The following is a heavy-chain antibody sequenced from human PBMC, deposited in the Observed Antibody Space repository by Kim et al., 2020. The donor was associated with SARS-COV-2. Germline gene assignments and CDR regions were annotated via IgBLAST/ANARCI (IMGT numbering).Heavy chain of an antibody. V-gene: IGHV3-9*01. CDR2: ISWNSGSI. CDR1: GFTFGDYA. CDR3: MGGRLVMEFDAFDI. Sequence: GGSLRLSCAASGFTFGDYAMHWVRQAPGKGLEWVSGISWNSGSIGYADSVKGRFTISRDNAKNSLYLQMNSLRAEDTALYYCMGGRLVMEFDAFDIWGQGTMVTVSS. J-gene: IGHJ3*02. D-gene: IGHD3-9*01.